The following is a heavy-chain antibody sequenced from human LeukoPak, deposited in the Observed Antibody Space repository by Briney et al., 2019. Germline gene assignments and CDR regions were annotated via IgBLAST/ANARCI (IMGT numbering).Heavy chain of an antibody. V-gene: IGHV3-7*03. J-gene: IGHJ6*02. CDR3: ARGGGLDV. Sequence: PGGALGLSCAASGFTFSSYWMELARQAPGEGLEWVASINHNGNVNYYVDSVKGRFTISRDNAKNSLYLQMSNLRAEDTAVYFCARGGGLDVWGQGATVTVSS. D-gene: IGHD3-16*01. CDR1: GFTFSSYW. CDR2: INHNGNVN.